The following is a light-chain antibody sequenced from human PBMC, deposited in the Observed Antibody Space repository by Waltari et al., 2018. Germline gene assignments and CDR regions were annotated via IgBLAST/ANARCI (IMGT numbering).Light chain of an antibody. V-gene: IGKV3-11*01. J-gene: IGKJ1*01. Sequence: EIXLAQSPXTLSXXPXXXXTLSCRASQCVRSYVAWYQQQPGQAPRLLIYDSSNRATGIPARFSGSGSGTDFTLTISSLEPEDFAVYYCQQGSDWPPTFGQGTKVEIK. CDR2: DSS. CDR1: QCVRSY. CDR3: QQGSDWPPT.